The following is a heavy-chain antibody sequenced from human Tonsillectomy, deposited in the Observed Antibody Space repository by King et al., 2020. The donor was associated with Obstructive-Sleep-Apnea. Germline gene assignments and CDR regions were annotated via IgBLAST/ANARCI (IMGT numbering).Heavy chain of an antibody. CDR2: INHSGST. Sequence: VQLQQWGAGLLKPSETLSLTCAVYGGSFSGYYWSWIRQPPGKGLEWIGEINHSGSTNYNPSLKSRVTISVDTSKKQFSLKLSSVTAADTAVYYCARTAGYRVRKWLALGSDYFDYWGQGTLVTVSS. CDR1: GGSFSGYY. CDR3: ARTAGYRVRKWLALGSDYFDY. J-gene: IGHJ4*02. V-gene: IGHV4-34*01. D-gene: IGHD6-19*01.